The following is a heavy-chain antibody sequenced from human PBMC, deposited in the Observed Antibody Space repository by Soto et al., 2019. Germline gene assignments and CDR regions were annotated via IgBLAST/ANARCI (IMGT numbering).Heavy chain of an antibody. J-gene: IGHJ6*02. CDR2: INPNSGGT. CDR1: GYTFTGYY. Sequence: ASVKVSCKASGYTFTGYYMHWVRQAPGQGLEWMGWINPNSGGTNYAQKFQGWVTMTRDTSISTAYMELSRLRSDDTAVYYCARESNFYDFWSGYYYYYGMDVWGQGTTVTVSS. CDR3: ARESNFYDFWSGYYYYYGMDV. V-gene: IGHV1-2*04. D-gene: IGHD3-3*01.